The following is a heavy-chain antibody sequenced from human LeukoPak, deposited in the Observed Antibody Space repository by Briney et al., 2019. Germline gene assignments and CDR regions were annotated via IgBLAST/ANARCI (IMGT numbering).Heavy chain of an antibody. D-gene: IGHD1-26*01. CDR3: ARAPRVYSGRYIEY. V-gene: IGHV1-2*02. CDR1: GYTFTGYY. J-gene: IGHJ4*02. CDR2: INPNSGGT. Sequence: ASARVSCKASGYTFTGYYMHWVRQAPGQGLEWMGWINPNSGGTNYAQKFEGRGTMTRDTSISAAYMELSRLRSDDTAVYYCARAPRVYSGRYIEYWGQGTLVTVSS.